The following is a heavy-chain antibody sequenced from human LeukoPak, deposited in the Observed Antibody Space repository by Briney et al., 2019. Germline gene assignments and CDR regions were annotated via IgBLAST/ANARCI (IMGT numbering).Heavy chain of an antibody. J-gene: IGHJ4*02. CDR1: GFTFSSYE. CDR3: ATDGGAVGATYYFDY. Sequence: GGSLRLSCTASGFTFSSYEMNWVRQAPGMGLEWVSYISSSGSPIYYADSVKGRFTISRDNAKNSLYLQMNSLRGEDTATYYCATDGGAVGATYYFDYWGQGILVTVSS. D-gene: IGHD1-26*01. CDR2: ISSSGSPI. V-gene: IGHV3-48*03.